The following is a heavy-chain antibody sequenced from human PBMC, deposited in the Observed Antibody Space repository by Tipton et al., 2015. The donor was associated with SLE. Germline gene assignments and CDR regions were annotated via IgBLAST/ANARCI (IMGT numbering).Heavy chain of an antibody. CDR1: GGSISSSRYY. J-gene: IGHJ2*01. CDR3: ARDSRLHWYFDL. CDR2: IYYSGST. D-gene: IGHD2-2*01. Sequence: PSLTCTVSGGSISSSRYYWGWIRQPPGKGLEWIGRIYYSGSTYYNPSLKSRVTISEDTSKNQFSLKLSSVTAADTAVYYCARDSRLHWYFDLWGRGTLVTVSS. V-gene: IGHV4-39*07.